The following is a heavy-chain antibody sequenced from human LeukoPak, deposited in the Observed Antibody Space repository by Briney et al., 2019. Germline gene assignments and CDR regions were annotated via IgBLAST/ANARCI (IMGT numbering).Heavy chain of an antibody. CDR1: GGTFSSYA. V-gene: IGHV1-69*05. J-gene: IGHJ6*03. CDR2: IIPIFGTA. D-gene: IGHD3-22*01. CDR3: ARVGDSSGYYYSNYYYYYYMDV. Sequence: PWASVKVSCKASGGTFSSYAISWVRQAPGQGLEWMGGIIPIFGTANYAQKFQGRVTMTRDTSTSTAYMELSSQRSEDTAVYYCARVGDSSGYYYSNYYYYYYMDVWGKGTTVTVSS.